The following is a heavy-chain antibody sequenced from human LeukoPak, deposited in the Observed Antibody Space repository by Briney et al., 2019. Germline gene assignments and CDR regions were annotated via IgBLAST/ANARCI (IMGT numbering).Heavy chain of an antibody. CDR1: GGIISSYY. Sequence: SETLTLICTVSGGIISSYYWKWIRQPPGKGLEWIGYIHSSGSTKYHPSLKSRVTISVDTSTNQFSLKLSSVTAADRAVYYCARWYSSGWAFDYWGQGTLVTVSS. D-gene: IGHD6-19*01. CDR2: IHSSGST. CDR3: ARWYSSGWAFDY. J-gene: IGHJ4*02. V-gene: IGHV4-59*08.